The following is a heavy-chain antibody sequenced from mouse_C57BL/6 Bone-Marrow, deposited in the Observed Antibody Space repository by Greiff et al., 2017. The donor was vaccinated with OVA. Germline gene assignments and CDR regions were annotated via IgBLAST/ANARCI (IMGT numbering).Heavy chain of an antibody. V-gene: IGHV1-50*01. CDR3: ARSIAFITTVVATEYFDD. CDR2: IDPSDSYT. Sequence: VQLQQPGAELVKPGASVKLSCKASGYTFTSYWMQWVKQRPGQGLEWIGEIDPSDSYTNYNQKFKGKATLTVDTSSSPAYMQLSSLTSEDSAVYYCARSIAFITTVVATEYFDDWGQGTTLTVSS. J-gene: IGHJ2*01. CDR1: GYTFTSYW. D-gene: IGHD1-1*01.